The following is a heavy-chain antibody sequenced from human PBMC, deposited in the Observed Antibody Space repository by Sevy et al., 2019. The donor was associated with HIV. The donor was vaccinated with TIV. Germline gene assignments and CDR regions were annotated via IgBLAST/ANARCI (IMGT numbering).Heavy chain of an antibody. Sequence: GVSLRLSCAASGFTFSSYGMHWVRQAPGNGLEWVAVISYDGSNKYYADSVKGRFTISRDNSKNTLYLQMNSLRAEDTAVYYCAKGPHRSTSNPGDYYYYYGIDVWGQGTAVTVSS. V-gene: IGHV3-30*18. CDR2: ISYDGSNK. CDR1: GFTFSSYG. D-gene: IGHD2-2*01. J-gene: IGHJ6*02. CDR3: AKGPHRSTSNPGDYYYYYGIDV.